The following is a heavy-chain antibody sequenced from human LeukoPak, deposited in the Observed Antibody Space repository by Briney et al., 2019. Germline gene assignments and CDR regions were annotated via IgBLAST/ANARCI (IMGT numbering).Heavy chain of an antibody. CDR3: AKNQEDDYSDSPQDY. Sequence: PGGSLRLSCEGSGFTFSNYWMGWVRQAPGKGLQWVANIKTDGSEKYYVDSVKGRFTISRDDSKNTLYLQMNSLRAEDTAVYYCAKNQEDDYSDSPQDYWGQGTLVTVSS. V-gene: IGHV3-7*01. D-gene: IGHD4-11*01. CDR1: GFTFSNYW. CDR2: IKTDGSEK. J-gene: IGHJ4*02.